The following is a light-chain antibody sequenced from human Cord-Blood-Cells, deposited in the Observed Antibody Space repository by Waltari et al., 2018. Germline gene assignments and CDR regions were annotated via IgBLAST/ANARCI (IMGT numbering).Light chain of an antibody. CDR3: QQYYSTPFT. Sequence: DIVMTQSPDSLAVSLGARAPINCKSSQSVLYSYNNKNYLDWYHQEPGQPPKLLICWASTRESGVPDRFSGGGSGTDFTLTISSLQAEDVAVYYCQQYYSTPFTFGPGTKVDIK. J-gene: IGKJ3*01. CDR2: WAS. V-gene: IGKV4-1*01. CDR1: QSVLYSYNNKNY.